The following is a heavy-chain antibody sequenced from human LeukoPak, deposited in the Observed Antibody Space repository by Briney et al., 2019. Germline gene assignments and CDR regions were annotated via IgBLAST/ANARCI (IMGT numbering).Heavy chain of an antibody. J-gene: IGHJ1*01. Sequence: PGGSLRLSCAASGFTFSSYGMSWVRQAPGKGLEWVSAISGSGGSTYYADSVKGRFTISRDNSKNTLYLQMNSLRAEDTAVYYCAKDKGGLYSSSWLKVGAEYFQHWGQGTLVTVSS. V-gene: IGHV3-23*01. CDR3: AKDKGGLYSSSWLKVGAEYFQH. CDR2: ISGSGGST. D-gene: IGHD6-13*01. CDR1: GFTFSSYG.